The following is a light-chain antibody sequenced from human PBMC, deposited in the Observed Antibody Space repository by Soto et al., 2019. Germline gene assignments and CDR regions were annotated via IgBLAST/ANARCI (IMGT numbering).Light chain of an antibody. Sequence: ENVLTQSPGTLSLSPGERATLSCRASQTVSTKYVAWYQQKPGQAPRLLIYGTSSRATGIPDRLSGSGSGTDFMLTISRLEPEDFAVYYCQQYGTSTGVTFGPGTKLDIK. V-gene: IGKV3-20*01. J-gene: IGKJ3*01. CDR2: GTS. CDR1: QTVSTKY. CDR3: QQYGTSTGVT.